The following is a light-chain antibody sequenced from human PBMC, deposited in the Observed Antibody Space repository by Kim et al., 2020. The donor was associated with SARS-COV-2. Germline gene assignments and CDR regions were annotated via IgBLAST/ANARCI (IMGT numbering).Light chain of an antibody. CDR2: QDE. V-gene: IGLV3-1*01. CDR1: RLGNKY. CDR3: QVWESTTTV. J-gene: IGLJ2*01. Sequence: SVAPGQSASITCSGNRLGNKYVCLDQKKPGQSPVVVMYQDERRPSGISERFSGSNSGNTATLTISGTQAMDEADYYCQVWESTTTVFGGGTQLTVL.